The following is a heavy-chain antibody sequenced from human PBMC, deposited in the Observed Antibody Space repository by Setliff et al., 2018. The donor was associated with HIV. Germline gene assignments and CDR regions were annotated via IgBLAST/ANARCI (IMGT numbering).Heavy chain of an antibody. J-gene: IGHJ5*02. CDR1: GASVNSTFYH. Sequence: PSETLSLTCSVSGASVNSTFYHWAWIRQPPGQGLEWIGSVYYFGGAFYNPSLESRVTISADLSKKGFSLRLSSVTVADTAVYYCARNDRWLNWFDVWGWGIVVTVYS. CDR3: ARNDRWLNWFDV. D-gene: IGHD3-16*01. CDR2: VYYFGGA. V-gene: IGHV4-39*02.